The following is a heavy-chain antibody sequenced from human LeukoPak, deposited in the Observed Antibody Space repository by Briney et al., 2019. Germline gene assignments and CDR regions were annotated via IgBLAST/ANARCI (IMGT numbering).Heavy chain of an antibody. CDR2: IYYSGST. V-gene: IGHV4-30-4*01. Sequence: PSETLSLTCTVSGGSISSGDYYWTLIRQPPGKGLEWIGYIYYSGSTYYNPSLKSRATVSVDTSKNQFSLKLDSVTAADTAVYYCTRYYDYWGQGTLVTVSS. D-gene: IGHD3-10*01. CDR3: TRYYDY. CDR1: GGSISSGDYY. J-gene: IGHJ4*02.